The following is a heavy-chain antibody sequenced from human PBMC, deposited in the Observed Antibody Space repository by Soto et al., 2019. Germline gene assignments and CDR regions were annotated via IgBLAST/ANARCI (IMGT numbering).Heavy chain of an antibody. J-gene: IGHJ6*02. V-gene: IGHV1-69*13. D-gene: IGHD6-19*01. CDR2: IIPIFGTA. Sequence: ASVKVSCKASGGTFSSYAINWVRQAPGQGLEWMGGIIPIFGTANYAQKFQGRVTITADESTSTAYMELSSLRSEDTAVYYCARSLPGIAVAGTYYYRMDVWGQGPTVTVSS. CDR1: GGTFSSYA. CDR3: ARSLPGIAVAGTYYYRMDV.